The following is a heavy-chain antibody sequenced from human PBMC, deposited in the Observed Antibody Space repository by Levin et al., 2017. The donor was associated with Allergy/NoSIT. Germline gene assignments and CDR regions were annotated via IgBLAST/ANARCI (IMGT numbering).Heavy chain of an antibody. CDR2: ISYDGSNK. J-gene: IGHJ3*02. CDR1: GFTFSSYG. Sequence: LSLTCAASGFTFSSYGMHWVRQAPGKGLEWVAVISYDGSNKYYADSVKGRFTISRDNSKNTLYLQMNSLRAEDTAVYYCAKGLIQLWLPPQGDAFDSWGQGTMVTVSS. V-gene: IGHV3-30*18. D-gene: IGHD5-18*01. CDR3: AKGLIQLWLPPQGDAFDS.